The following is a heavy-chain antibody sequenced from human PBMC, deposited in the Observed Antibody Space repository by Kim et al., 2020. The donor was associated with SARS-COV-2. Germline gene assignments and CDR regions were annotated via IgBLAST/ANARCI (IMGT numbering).Heavy chain of an antibody. CDR2: IRSKAYGGTT. J-gene: IGHJ4*02. CDR3: TRARPDPWSGTNYFDY. CDR1: GFTFGDYA. Sequence: GGSLRLSCTASGFTFGDYAMSWFRQAPGKGLEWVGFIRSKAYGGTTEYAASVKGRFTISRDDSKSIAYLQMNSLKTEDTAVYYCTRARPDPWSGTNYFDYWGQGTLVTVSS. D-gene: IGHD3-3*01. V-gene: IGHV3-49*03.